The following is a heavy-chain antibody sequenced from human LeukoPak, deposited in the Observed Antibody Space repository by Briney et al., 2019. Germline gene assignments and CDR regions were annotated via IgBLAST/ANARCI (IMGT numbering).Heavy chain of an antibody. CDR1: GYTISDYF. CDR3: ASGLYSSSWYYFDY. CDR2: INPNSGGT. J-gene: IGHJ4*02. D-gene: IGHD6-13*01. V-gene: IGHV1-2*02. Sequence: ASVKVSCKASGYTISDYFMHWVRQAPGQGLEWMGWINPNSGGTNYAQKFQGRVTMTRDTSISTAYMELSRLRSDDTAVYYCASGLYSSSWYYFDYWGQGTLVTVSS.